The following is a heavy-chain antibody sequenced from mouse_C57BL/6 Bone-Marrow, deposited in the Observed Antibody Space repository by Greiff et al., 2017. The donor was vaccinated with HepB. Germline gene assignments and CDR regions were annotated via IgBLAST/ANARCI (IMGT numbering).Heavy chain of an antibody. D-gene: IGHD2-2*01. CDR1: GFTFSDYY. CDR2: ISNGGGST. CDR3: ARQDGHGYPFAY. J-gene: IGHJ3*01. Sequence: EVNVVESGGGLVQPGGSLKLSCAASGFTFSDYYMYWVRQTPEKRLEWVAYISNGGGSTYYPDTVKGRFTISRDNAKNTLYLQMSRLKSEDTAMYYCARQDGHGYPFAYWGQGTLVTVSA. V-gene: IGHV5-12*01.